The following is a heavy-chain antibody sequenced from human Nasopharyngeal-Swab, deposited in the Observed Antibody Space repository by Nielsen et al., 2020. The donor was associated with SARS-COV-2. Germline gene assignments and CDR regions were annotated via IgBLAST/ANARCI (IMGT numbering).Heavy chain of an antibody. Sequence: GESLKISCAASGFTFSSYSMNWVRQAPGKGLEWVSYISSSSSTIYYADSVKGRFTISRDNAKNSLYLQMNSLRDEDTAAYYCARGATILGGHASRMDVWGQGTTVTVSS. D-gene: IGHD3-3*01. CDR2: ISSSSSTI. J-gene: IGHJ6*02. CDR1: GFTFSSYS. V-gene: IGHV3-48*02. CDR3: ARGATILGGHASRMDV.